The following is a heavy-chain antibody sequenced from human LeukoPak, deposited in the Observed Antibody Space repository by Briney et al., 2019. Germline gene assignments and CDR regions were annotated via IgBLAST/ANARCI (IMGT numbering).Heavy chain of an antibody. J-gene: IGHJ4*02. CDR3: AKDTGGYSSGHFDY. V-gene: IGHV3-9*03. CDR2: ISWNSGSI. D-gene: IGHD6-19*01. CDR1: GFTFDDYA. Sequence: PGRSLRLSCAASGFTFDDYAMHWVRQAPGKGLEWVAGISWNSGSIGYADSVKGRFTISRDNAKNSLYLQMNSLRAEDMALSYCAKDTGGYSSGHFDYWGQGTLVTVSS.